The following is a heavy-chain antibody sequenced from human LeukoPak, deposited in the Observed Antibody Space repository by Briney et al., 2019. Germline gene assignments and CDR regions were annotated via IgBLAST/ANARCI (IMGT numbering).Heavy chain of an antibody. D-gene: IGHD3-10*01. CDR1: GYSFTSYW. CDR3: ARLPIGDMYYYYYGMDV. CDR2: IDPSDSYT. J-gene: IGHJ6*02. V-gene: IGHV5-10-1*01. Sequence: GESLKISCKGSGYSFTSYWISWVRQMPGKGLEWMGRIDPSDSYTNYSPSFQGRVTISADKSISTAYLQWSSLKASDTAMYYCARLPIGDMYYYYYGMDVWGQGTTVTVSS.